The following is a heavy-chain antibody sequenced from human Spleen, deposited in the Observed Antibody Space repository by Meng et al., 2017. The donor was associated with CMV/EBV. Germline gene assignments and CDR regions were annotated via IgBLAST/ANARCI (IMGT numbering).Heavy chain of an antibody. J-gene: IGHJ4*02. CDR3: ARLGALGQYCSGGSCADY. V-gene: IGHV3-21*01. D-gene: IGHD2-15*01. CDR2: ISSSSSYI. CDR1: FTFSSYS. Sequence: FTFSSYSMNWVRQAPGKGLEWVSSISSSSSYIYYADSVKGRFTISRDNAKNSLYLQMNSLRAEDTAVYYCARLGALGQYCSGGSCADYWGQGTLVTVSS.